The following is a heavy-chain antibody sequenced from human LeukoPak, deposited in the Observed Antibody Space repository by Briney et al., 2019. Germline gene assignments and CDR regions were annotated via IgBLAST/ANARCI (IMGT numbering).Heavy chain of an antibody. D-gene: IGHD6-13*01. CDR1: GFTFNTYS. CDR2: ISSSSSTI. CDR3: ARVEQQPRAVCGMDV. Sequence: PGGSLRLSCAASGFTFNTYSMNWVRQAPGKGLEWVSHISSSSSTIYYADSVKGRFTISRDSAKTSLYLQMNSLRDEDTAVYYCARVEQQPRAVCGMDVRGPGTTVTVSS. J-gene: IGHJ6*02. V-gene: IGHV3-48*02.